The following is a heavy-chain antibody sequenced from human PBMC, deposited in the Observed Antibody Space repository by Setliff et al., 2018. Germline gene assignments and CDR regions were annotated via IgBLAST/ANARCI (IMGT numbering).Heavy chain of an antibody. CDR1: GFTFSSFW. D-gene: IGHD3-16*01. Sequence: GGSLRLSCAASGFTFSSFWMHWVRQAPGKGLVWVSRIKSDGSSTGCTDSVKGRFTISRDNAKNFLYLQMNSLRAEDTAFYHCALFGDRDTFDTWGQGTMVTVSS. CDR2: IKSDGSST. V-gene: IGHV3-74*01. J-gene: IGHJ3*02. CDR3: ALFGDRDTFDT.